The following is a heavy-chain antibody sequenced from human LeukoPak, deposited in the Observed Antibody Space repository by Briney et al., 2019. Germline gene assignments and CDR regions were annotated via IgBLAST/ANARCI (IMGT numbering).Heavy chain of an antibody. CDR3: ARHLMGVPAAILGQPANFDY. D-gene: IGHD2-2*02. CDR2: IYYSGST. V-gene: IGHV4-39*01. CDR1: GGSISSSSYY. J-gene: IGHJ4*02. Sequence: SETLSLTCTVSGGSISSSSYYWGWIRQPPGKGLEWIGSIYYSGSTYYNPSLKGRVTISVDTSKNQFSLKLSSVTAADTAVYYCARHLMGVPAAILGQPANFDYWGQGTLVTVSS.